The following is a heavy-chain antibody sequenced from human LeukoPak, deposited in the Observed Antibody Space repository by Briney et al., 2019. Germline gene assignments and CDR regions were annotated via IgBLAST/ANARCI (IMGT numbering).Heavy chain of an antibody. V-gene: IGHV3-30*19. J-gene: IGHJ4*02. D-gene: IGHD6-13*01. Sequence: GRSLRLSCAASGFTFSSYGMHWVRQAPGKRLEWVAVIWYDGSNKYYADSVKGRFTISRDNSKNTLYLQMNSLRAEDTAVYYCARKMAAAGYYFDYWGQGTLVTVSS. CDR1: GFTFSSYG. CDR3: ARKMAAAGYYFDY. CDR2: IWYDGSNK.